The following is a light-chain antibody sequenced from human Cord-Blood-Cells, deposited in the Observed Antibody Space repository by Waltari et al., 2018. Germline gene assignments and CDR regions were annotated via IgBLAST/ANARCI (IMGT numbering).Light chain of an antibody. CDR2: DAS. Sequence: EIVLTQSPATLSLSPGERATLSCRASQSVSSFLAWYQQKPGQAPRLLIYDASNRATGIPTRFSCSGSWTNFTPTISSLAPEEFAVYYWQQRSNWWTFGQGTQVEIK. J-gene: IGKJ1*01. CDR3: QQRSNWWT. CDR1: QSVSSF. V-gene: IGKV3-11*01.